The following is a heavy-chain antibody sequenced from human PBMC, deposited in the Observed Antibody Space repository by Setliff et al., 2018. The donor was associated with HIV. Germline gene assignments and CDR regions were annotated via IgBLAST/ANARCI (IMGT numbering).Heavy chain of an antibody. Sequence: GGSLRLSCAASGFNVGDHAMSWVRQAPGKGLEWVSSIDDGRRHTSYLYYADSLRGRVSISRDYAKNSVFLQMNSLRGDDTAVYFCASRGRTYFLDASGYFDSWGQGALVTVSS. D-gene: IGHD3-22*01. J-gene: IGHJ4*02. CDR1: GFNVGDHA. V-gene: IGHV3-21*01. CDR3: ASRGRTYFLDASGYFDS. CDR2: IDDGRRHTSYL.